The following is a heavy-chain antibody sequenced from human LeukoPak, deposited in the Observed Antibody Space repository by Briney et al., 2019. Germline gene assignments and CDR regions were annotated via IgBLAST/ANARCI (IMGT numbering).Heavy chain of an antibody. CDR1: GYTLTELS. CDR3: ATTRLGPDGMDV. V-gene: IGHV1-24*01. D-gene: IGHD2-2*01. CDR2: FDPEDGET. Sequence: DSVKVSCKVSGYTLTELSMHWVGQAPGKGLEWMGGFDPEDGETIYAQKFQGRVTMTEDTSTDTAYMELSSLRSEDTAVYYCATTRLGPDGMDVWGQGTTVTVS. J-gene: IGHJ6*02.